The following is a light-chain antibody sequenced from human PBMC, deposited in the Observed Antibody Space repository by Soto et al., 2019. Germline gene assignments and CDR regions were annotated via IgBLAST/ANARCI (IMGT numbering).Light chain of an antibody. Sequence: QSVLTQPASVSGSPGQSLTISCTGTSRDVGAYNYVSWYQQHPGKAPKLMIYDVSDRPSGVSTRFSGSKSGNTASLTISGLQAEDEADYYCSSFTNSRTLVFGGGTKVTVL. V-gene: IGLV2-14*01. J-gene: IGLJ2*01. CDR2: DVS. CDR1: SRDVGAYNY. CDR3: SSFTNSRTLV.